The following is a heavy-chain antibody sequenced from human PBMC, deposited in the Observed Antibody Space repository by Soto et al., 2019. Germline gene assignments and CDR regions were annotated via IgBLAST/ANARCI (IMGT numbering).Heavy chain of an antibody. Sequence: QVQLVESGGGVVQPGRSLRLSCAASGFTFSSYGMHWVRQAPGKGLEWVAVIWYDGSNKYYADSVKGRFTISRDNSKNTLYLQMNSLRAEDTAVYYCARDVGAKVFDFWGQGTLVTVSS. V-gene: IGHV3-33*01. CDR1: GFTFSSYG. D-gene: IGHD1-26*01. CDR3: ARDVGAKVFDF. CDR2: IWYDGSNK. J-gene: IGHJ4*02.